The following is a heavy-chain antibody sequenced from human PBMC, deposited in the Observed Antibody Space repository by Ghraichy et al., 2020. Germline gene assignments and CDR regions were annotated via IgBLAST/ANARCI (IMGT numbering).Heavy chain of an antibody. CDR2: VYYSGST. V-gene: IGHV4-61*01. J-gene: IGHJ5*02. Sequence: SETLSLTCTVSGGSVSSGSYYWSWIRQPPGKGLEWIGYVYYSGSTNYNPSLKSRVTMSVDTSKNQFSLKLTSVTAADTAVYYCARYLQWLQNWFDPWGQGTLVIVSS. CDR1: GGSVSSGSYY. D-gene: IGHD6-19*01. CDR3: ARYLQWLQNWFDP.